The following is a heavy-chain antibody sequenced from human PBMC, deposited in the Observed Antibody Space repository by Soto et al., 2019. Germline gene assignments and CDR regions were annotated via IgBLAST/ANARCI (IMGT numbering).Heavy chain of an antibody. V-gene: IGHV1-69*02. CDR1: GGTFSSYT. Sequence: QVQLVQSGAEVKKPGSSVKVSCKASGGTFSSYTISWVRQAPGQGLEWMGRIIPILGIANYAQKFQGRVTVTADKSTSTAYVELSSLRSEDTAVYYCARYLVQMAGGFDPWGQGTLVTVSS. J-gene: IGHJ5*02. CDR3: ARYLVQMAGGFDP. D-gene: IGHD2-8*01. CDR2: IIPILGIA.